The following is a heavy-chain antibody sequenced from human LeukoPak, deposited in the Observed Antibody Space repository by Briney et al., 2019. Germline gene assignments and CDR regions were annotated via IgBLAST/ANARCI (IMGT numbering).Heavy chain of an antibody. D-gene: IGHD3-9*01. J-gene: IGHJ4*02. CDR2: IYPGDSDT. Sequence: GESPKISCKGSGYSFTSYWIGWVRQMPGKGLEWMGIIYPGDSDTRYSPSFQGQVTISADKSISTAYLQWSSLKASDTAMYYCATGYYDILTGYLATGIDYWGQGTLVTVSS. V-gene: IGHV5-51*01. CDR1: GYSFTSYW. CDR3: ATGYYDILTGYLATGIDY.